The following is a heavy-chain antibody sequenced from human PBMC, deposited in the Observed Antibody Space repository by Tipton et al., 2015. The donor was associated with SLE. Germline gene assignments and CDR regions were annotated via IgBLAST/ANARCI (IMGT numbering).Heavy chain of an antibody. CDR1: GGSISSGSYY. Sequence: TLSLTCTVSGGSISSGSYYWSWIRQPAGKGLEWIGYIYTSGGTNYNPSLKSRVTISVDKSKNQFSLKLSSVTAADTAVYYCARERYGAFDIWGQGTMVTVSS. CDR3: ARERYGAFDI. V-gene: IGHV4-61*09. J-gene: IGHJ3*02. D-gene: IGHD1-14*01. CDR2: IYTSGGT.